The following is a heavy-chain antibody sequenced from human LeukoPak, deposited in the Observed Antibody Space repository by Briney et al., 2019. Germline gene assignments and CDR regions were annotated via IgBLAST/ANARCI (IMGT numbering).Heavy chain of an antibody. CDR1: GGSISSGGYS. Sequence: KASETLSITCAVSGGSISSGGYSWSWIRQPPGKGLEWIGYIYHSGSTYYNPSLKSRVTISVDRSKNQFSLKLSSVTAADTAVYYCAREGLMSGSVDYWGQGTLVTVSS. V-gene: IGHV4-30-2*01. CDR3: AREGLMSGSVDY. CDR2: IYHSGST. D-gene: IGHD2-8*01. J-gene: IGHJ4*02.